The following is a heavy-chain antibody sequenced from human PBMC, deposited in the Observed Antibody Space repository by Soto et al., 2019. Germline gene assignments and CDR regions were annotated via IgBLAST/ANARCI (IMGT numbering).Heavy chain of an antibody. CDR3: ARQFVITQNYYYYGMDV. Sequence: QVQLVQSGAEVKKPGASVKVSCKASGYTFTGYYMHWVRQAPGQGLEWMGWINPNSGGTNYAQKFQGRVTMTRDTSISTAYMELSRLTSDDTAVYYCARQFVITQNYYYYGMDVWGQGTTVTVSS. J-gene: IGHJ6*02. CDR1: GYTFTGYY. CDR2: INPNSGGT. V-gene: IGHV1-2*02. D-gene: IGHD3-16*01.